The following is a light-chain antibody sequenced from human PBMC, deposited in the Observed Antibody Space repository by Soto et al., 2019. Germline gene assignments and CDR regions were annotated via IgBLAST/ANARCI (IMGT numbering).Light chain of an antibody. J-gene: IGLJ2*01. V-gene: IGLV1-47*02. CDR3: AAWDDSLSGPV. Sequence: HSVLTQPPSASGTPGQRVTISCSGSSSNIGGNYVYWYQQLPGAAPKLLIYLNDQRPSGVPDRFFGSKSGTSASLAISGLRSEDEAEYYCAAWDDSLSGPVFGGGTKVTVL. CDR2: LND. CDR1: SSNIGGNY.